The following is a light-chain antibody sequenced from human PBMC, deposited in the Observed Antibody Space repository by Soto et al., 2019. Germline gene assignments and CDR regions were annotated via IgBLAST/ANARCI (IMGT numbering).Light chain of an antibody. CDR3: SSYTSSSTWV. V-gene: IGLV2-14*01. CDR2: EVS. CDR1: SSDVGGYNY. J-gene: IGLJ3*02. Sequence: QSALTQPASVSGSPGQSITISCTGTSSDVGGYNYVSWYQQHPGKAPKLMIYEVSTRPSGVSNRFSGSKSGNTASLTISGLQCEDEADYHCSSYTSSSTWVFGEGTQLTVL.